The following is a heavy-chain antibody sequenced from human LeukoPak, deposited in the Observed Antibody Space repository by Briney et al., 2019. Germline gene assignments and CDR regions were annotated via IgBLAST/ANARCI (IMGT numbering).Heavy chain of an antibody. CDR1: GFSFSSYG. V-gene: IGHV3-48*04. D-gene: IGHD5-18*01. J-gene: IGHJ4*02. CDR2: ISSSGRTI. Sequence: GGPLRLSCAASGFSFSSYGMHWVRQAPGKGLEWVSYISSSGRTIYYADSVKGRFAISRDNAKNSLYPQMNSLRAEDTAVYYCARDLGDTTMVFDYWGQGTLVTVSS. CDR3: ARDLGDTTMVFDY.